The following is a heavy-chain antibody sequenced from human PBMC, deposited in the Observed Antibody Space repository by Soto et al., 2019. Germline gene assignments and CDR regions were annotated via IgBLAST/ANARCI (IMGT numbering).Heavy chain of an antibody. CDR2: INSDGSTT. V-gene: IGHV3-74*01. D-gene: IGHD6-13*01. Sequence: EVRLVESGGGLVQPGGSLRLSCATSGFTFSSRWMQWVRQAPGKGLVWVSFINSDGSTTTYADSVKGRFTISRDNAKDTVYLQMSSLRDDDTAVYYCARHSTYTADYWGQGTLVTVSS. J-gene: IGHJ4*02. CDR1: GFTFSSRW. CDR3: ARHSTYTADY.